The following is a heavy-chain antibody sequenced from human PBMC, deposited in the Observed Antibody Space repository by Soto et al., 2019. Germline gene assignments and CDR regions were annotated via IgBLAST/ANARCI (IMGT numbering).Heavy chain of an antibody. CDR2: TIPILGTA. Sequence: QVHLVQSGAEVRKRGSSVKVSCQASGGTLSSSAVSWVRQDPGHGLEWVGRTIPILGTAHYAQQFQGRVTFTADDSTNTTYMELSSLRSEDTAMYFCARGESSDTGDDVWDQGTLVTVYS. CDR3: ARGESSDTGDDV. D-gene: IGHD3-22*01. CDR1: GGTLSSSA. V-gene: IGHV1-69*01. J-gene: IGHJ4*02.